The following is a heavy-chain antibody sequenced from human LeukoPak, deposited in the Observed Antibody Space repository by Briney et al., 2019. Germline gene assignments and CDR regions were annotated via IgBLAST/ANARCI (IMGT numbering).Heavy chain of an antibody. CDR1: GGSISSYY. V-gene: IGHV4-59*08. CDR2: IYYSGST. Sequence: SETLSLTCTVSGGSISSYYWGWIRQPPGKGLEWIGYIYYSGSTNYNPSLKSRVTISVDTSKNQFSLKLSSVTAADTAVYYCARYYGSGSYYLDYWGQGTLVTVSS. D-gene: IGHD3-10*01. J-gene: IGHJ4*02. CDR3: ARYYGSGSYYLDY.